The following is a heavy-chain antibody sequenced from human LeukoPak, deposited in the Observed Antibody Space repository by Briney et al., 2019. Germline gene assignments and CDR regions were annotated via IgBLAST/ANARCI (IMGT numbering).Heavy chain of an antibody. CDR1: GYSFTSYW. J-gene: IGHJ6*02. Sequence: GESLKISRKGSGYSFTSYWIDWVRPMPGKGLEWMGIIYPGDSDTRYSPSFQGQVTISADKSISTAYLQWSSLKASDTAMYYCATAMLIDYYGMDVWGQGTTVTVSS. V-gene: IGHV5-51*01. CDR3: ATAMLIDYYGMDV. CDR2: IYPGDSDT. D-gene: IGHD2-8*01.